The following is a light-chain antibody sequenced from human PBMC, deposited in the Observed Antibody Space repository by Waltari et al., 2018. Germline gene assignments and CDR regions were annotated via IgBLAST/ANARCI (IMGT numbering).Light chain of an antibody. CDR2: DAS. CDR1: QSLRNR. Sequence: EIVMTQSPATLSVSPGERATISCRASQSLRNRLAWFQQRPGQAPRLLIYDASTRATGLPARYSGGGSGTEFTLTISSLQSEDLAVYYCQQYSEWPLTFGGGTKVEI. J-gene: IGKJ4*01. V-gene: IGKV3-15*01. CDR3: QQYSEWPLT.